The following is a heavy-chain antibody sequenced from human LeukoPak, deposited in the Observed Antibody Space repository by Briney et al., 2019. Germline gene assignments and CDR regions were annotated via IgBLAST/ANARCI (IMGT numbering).Heavy chain of an antibody. V-gene: IGHV3-21*01. CDR3: ATDGQSSGWYGFDY. CDR1: GFTFSTYS. Sequence: GGSLRLSCAASGFTFSTYSMNWVRQAPGKGLEWVASITSPVGHIYYADSLKGRITISRGNAKSSLYLQMNSLRVEDTAVYYCATDGQSSGWYGFDYWGQGTLVTVSS. D-gene: IGHD6-19*01. CDR2: ITSPVGHI. J-gene: IGHJ4*02.